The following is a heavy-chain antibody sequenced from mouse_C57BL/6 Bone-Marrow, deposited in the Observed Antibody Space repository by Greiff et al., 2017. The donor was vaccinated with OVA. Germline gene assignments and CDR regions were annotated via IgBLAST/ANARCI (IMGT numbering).Heavy chain of an antibody. J-gene: IGHJ4*01. D-gene: IGHD2-1*01. V-gene: IGHV14-4*01. Sequence: VQLKESGAELVRPGASVKLSCTASGFNIKDDYMHWVKQRPEQGLEWIGWIDPENGDTEYASKFQGKATITADTSSNTAYLQLSSLTSEDTAVYYCTLGNHYAMDYWGQGTSVTVSS. CDR1: GFNIKDDY. CDR2: IDPENGDT. CDR3: TLGNHYAMDY.